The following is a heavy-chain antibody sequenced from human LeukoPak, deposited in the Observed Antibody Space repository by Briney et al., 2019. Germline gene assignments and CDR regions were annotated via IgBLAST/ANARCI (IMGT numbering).Heavy chain of an antibody. CDR1: GHTFTSYG. J-gene: IGHJ6*02. Sequence: ASVKVSCKASGHTFTSYGISWVRQAPGQGLEWMGWISAYNGNTNYAQKLQGRVTMTTDTSTSTAYMELRSLRSDDTAVYYCARDHDILTGYYGMDVWGQGTTVTVSS. CDR3: ARDHDILTGYYGMDV. V-gene: IGHV1-18*01. CDR2: ISAYNGNT. D-gene: IGHD3-9*01.